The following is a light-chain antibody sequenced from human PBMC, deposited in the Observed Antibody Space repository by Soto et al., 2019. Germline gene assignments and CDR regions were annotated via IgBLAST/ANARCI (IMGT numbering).Light chain of an antibody. V-gene: IGKV1-12*01. Sequence: DLQMTQSPSSVSASVGDRVSITCRASQGISSWLAWYQQKPGRAPKLLSYTGSSLQSGVPSRFSGTGSGTDFTLTISSLQPEDVATYYCQQANSPPLTFGGGTKVEIK. CDR1: QGISSW. CDR2: TGS. CDR3: QQANSPPLT. J-gene: IGKJ4*01.